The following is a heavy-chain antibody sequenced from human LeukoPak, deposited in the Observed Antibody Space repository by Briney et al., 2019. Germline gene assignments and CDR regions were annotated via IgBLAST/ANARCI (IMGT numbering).Heavy chain of an antibody. J-gene: IGHJ6*02. CDR2: IVVGSGNT. CDR3: AAERIITMPSGMDV. D-gene: IGHD3-10*01. V-gene: IGHV1-58*02. Sequence: SVKVSCKASGFTFTSSAMQWVRQARGQRLEWIGWIVVGSGNTNYAQKFQERVTITRDMSTSTAYMELSSLRSEDTAVYYCAAERIITMPSGMDVWGQGTTVTVSS. CDR1: GFTFTSSA.